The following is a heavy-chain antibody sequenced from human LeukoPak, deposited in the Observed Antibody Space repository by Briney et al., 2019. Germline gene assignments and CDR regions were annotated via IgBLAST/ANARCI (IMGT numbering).Heavy chain of an antibody. CDR1: GFTFSSYG. CDR2: ISGSGGST. CDR3: ARDRDSSSWSSRRVGDYFDY. Sequence: GGTLRLSCAASGFTFSSYGMSWVRQAPGKGLEWVSAISGSGGSTYYADSVKGRFTIFRDNAKNSLYLQMNSLRAEDTAAYYCARDRDSSSWSSRRVGDYFDYWGQGTLVTVSS. J-gene: IGHJ4*02. V-gene: IGHV3-23*01. D-gene: IGHD6-13*01.